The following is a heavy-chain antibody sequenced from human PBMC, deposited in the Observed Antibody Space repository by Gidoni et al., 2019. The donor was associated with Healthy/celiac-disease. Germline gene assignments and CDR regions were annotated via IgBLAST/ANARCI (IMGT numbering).Heavy chain of an antibody. Sequence: EVQLVESGGGLLQPGRSLRLYCAASGFTFDDYAMHVVRQAPGKGLEWVSGISWNSGSIGYTDSVKGRFTISRDNAKNSLYLQMNSLRAEDTALYYCAISRGITMLRGVIITWGYLDYWGQGTLVTVSS. J-gene: IGHJ4*02. V-gene: IGHV3-9*01. CDR2: ISWNSGSI. CDR3: AISRGITMLRGVIITWGYLDY. D-gene: IGHD3-10*01. CDR1: GFTFDDYA.